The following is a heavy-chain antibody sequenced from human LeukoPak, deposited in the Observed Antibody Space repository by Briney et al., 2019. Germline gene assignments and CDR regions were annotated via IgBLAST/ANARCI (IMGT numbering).Heavy chain of an antibody. CDR2: INHSGST. Sequence: SETLSLTCAVYGGSFSGYYWTWIRQPPGKGLEWIGEINHSGSTNYNPSLKSRVTISVDTSKNQFSLKLSSVTAADTAVYYCARHGREVRGVIKRYYYYYMDVWGKGTTVTISS. CDR3: ARHGREVRGVIKRYYYYYMDV. V-gene: IGHV4-34*01. D-gene: IGHD3-10*01. CDR1: GGSFSGYY. J-gene: IGHJ6*03.